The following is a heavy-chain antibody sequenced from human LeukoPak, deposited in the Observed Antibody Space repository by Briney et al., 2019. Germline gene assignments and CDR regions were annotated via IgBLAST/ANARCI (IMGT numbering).Heavy chain of an antibody. D-gene: IGHD6-19*01. CDR2: ISYDGSNK. CDR3: ASDAVAGSTTYFDY. CDR1: GFTFCSYA. V-gene: IGHV3-30*04. Sequence: GGSLRLSCAASGFTFCSYAMDWVRQAPGKGLEWVAVISYDGSNKYYADSVKGRFTISRDNSKNTLYLQMNSLRAEDTAVYYCASDAVAGSTTYFDYWGQGTLVTVSS. J-gene: IGHJ4*02.